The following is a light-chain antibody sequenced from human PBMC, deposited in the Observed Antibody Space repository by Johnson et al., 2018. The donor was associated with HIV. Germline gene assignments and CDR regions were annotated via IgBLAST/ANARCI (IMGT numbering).Light chain of an antibody. CDR3: GTWDSSLGAHYV. J-gene: IGLJ1*01. Sequence: QSVLTQPPSVSAAPGQKVTISCSGSSSNIGNNYVSWYQQLPGTAPKLLIYEKNKRPSGIPDRFSASKSGTSATLDITGLPTGDEADYYCGTWDSSLGAHYVFGSGTEVTVL. V-gene: IGLV1-51*02. CDR1: SSNIGNNY. CDR2: EKN.